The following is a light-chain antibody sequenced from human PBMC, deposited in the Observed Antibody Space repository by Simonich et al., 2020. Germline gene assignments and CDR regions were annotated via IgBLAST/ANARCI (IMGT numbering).Light chain of an antibody. CDR1: QGISNS. Sequence: DIQMTQSPSSLSASVGDRVTITCRASQGISNSLAWYQQKPGKAPKLLLYAASRLESGVPSRFSGSGSGTDYTLTISSMQSEDFAVYYCQQYNNWPRGTFGQGTKVEIK. V-gene: IGKV1-NL1*01. CDR2: AAS. CDR3: QQYNNWPRGT. J-gene: IGKJ1*01.